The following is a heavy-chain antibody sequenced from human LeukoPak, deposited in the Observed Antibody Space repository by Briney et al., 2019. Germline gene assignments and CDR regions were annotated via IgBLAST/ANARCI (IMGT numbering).Heavy chain of an antibody. CDR2: ISSSSSYI. D-gene: IGHD5-24*01. CDR1: GFTFSTSW. J-gene: IGHJ6*03. V-gene: IGHV3-21*01. Sequence: PGGSLRLSCAASGFTFSTSWMYWVRQAPGKGLEWVSSISSSSSYIYYADSVKGRFTISRDNAKNSLYLQMNSLRAEDTAVYYCAREETDSYYYYYMDVWGKGTTVTISS. CDR3: AREETDSYYYYYMDV.